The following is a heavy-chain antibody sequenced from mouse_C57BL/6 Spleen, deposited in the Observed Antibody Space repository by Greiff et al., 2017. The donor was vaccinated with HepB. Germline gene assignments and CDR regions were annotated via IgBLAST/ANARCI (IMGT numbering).Heavy chain of an antibody. D-gene: IGHD1-1*01. V-gene: IGHV1-5*01. Sequence: EVQLQQSGTVLARPGASVKMSCKTSGYTFTSYWMHWVKQRPGQGLEWIGAIYPGNSDTSYNQKFKGKAKLTAVTSASTAYMELSSLTNEDSAVYYCTGTTVVATNGWYFDVWGTGTTVTVSS. CDR1: GYTFTSYW. CDR2: IYPGNSDT. J-gene: IGHJ1*03. CDR3: TGTTVVATNGWYFDV.